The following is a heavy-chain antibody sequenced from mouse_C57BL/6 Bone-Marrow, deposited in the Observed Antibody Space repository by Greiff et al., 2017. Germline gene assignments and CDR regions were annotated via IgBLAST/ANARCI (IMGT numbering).Heavy chain of an antibody. CDR3: ARESNDGRSGGFAY. V-gene: IGHV5-4*03. J-gene: IGHJ3*01. CDR2: ISDGGSYN. Sequence: EVNLVESGGGLVKPGGSLTLSCPASGFTFSSYAMSWVRQPPEQRLEWVATISDGGSYNYYPEHVKGRYTISRDNAKSNLYLQMSHLKSEDTAMGDCARESNDGRSGGFAYWGQGTLVTVSA. CDR1: GFTFSSYA. D-gene: IGHD1-1*01.